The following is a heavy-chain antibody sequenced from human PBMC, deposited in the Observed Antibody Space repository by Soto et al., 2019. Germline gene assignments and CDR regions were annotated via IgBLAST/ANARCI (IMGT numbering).Heavy chain of an antibody. D-gene: IGHD4-17*01. CDR2: ISAYNGNT. CDR3: ATAAPDYCDFETPVDP. J-gene: IGHJ5*02. V-gene: IGHV1-18*01. CDR1: GYTFTSDG. Sequence: QVQLVQSGAEVKKPGASVKFSCKASGYTFTSDGISWVRQAPGQGLEWMGWISAYNGNTNYAQKLQGRVTMTTDTATITAYMELRSLRSDDTAVYYCATAAPDYCDFETPVDPWGQGTLVTVSS.